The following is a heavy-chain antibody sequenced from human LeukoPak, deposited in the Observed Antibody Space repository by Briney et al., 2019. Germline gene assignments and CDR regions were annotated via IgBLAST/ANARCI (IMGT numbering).Heavy chain of an antibody. D-gene: IGHD6-13*01. CDR2: ISSSGSTI. CDR1: GFTFSDYY. Sequence: SGGSLRLSCAASGFTFSDYYMSWIRQAPGKGLEWVSYISSSGSTIYYADSVKGRFTISRDNAKNSLYLQMNSLRAEDTAVYYCARGDSSSWYYFDYWGQGTLATVSS. V-gene: IGHV3-11*01. J-gene: IGHJ4*02. CDR3: ARGDSSSWYYFDY.